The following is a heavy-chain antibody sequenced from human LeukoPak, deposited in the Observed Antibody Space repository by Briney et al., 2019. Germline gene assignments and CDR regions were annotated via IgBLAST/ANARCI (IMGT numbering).Heavy chain of an antibody. D-gene: IGHD6-13*01. J-gene: IGHJ4*02. Sequence: GGSLRLSCAASGFTFSDYYMSWIRQAPGKGLEWVSYISSSGSTIHYADSVKGRFTISRNNAKNSLYLQMSSLRAEDTAVYYCARDGSSWYLDYWGQGTLVTVSS. CDR3: ARDGSSWYLDY. V-gene: IGHV3-11*01. CDR1: GFTFSDYY. CDR2: ISSSGSTI.